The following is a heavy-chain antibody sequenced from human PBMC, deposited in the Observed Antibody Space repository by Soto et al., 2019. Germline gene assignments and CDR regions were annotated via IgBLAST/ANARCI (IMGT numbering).Heavy chain of an antibody. V-gene: IGHV3-30*03. J-gene: IGHJ6*02. CDR2: ISFDGNKR. CDR1: GFIFRNYG. D-gene: IGHD3-10*01. CDR3: GSTNYNPSLKSRVTISVDTSKNQFSLKLSSVTAADTAVYYCARDSTDWTYFLGPTHKYYYYGMDV. Sequence: GGSLRLTCAASGFIFRNYGMHWVRQAPGKGLEWVAVISFDGNKRYYADSVKGRFTISRDNSNNTLYLQMNSLRPEDTAIYYSGSTNYNPSLKSRVTISVDTSKNQFSLKLSSVTAADTAVYYCARDSTDWTYFLGPTHKYYYYGMDVWGQGTTVTVSS.